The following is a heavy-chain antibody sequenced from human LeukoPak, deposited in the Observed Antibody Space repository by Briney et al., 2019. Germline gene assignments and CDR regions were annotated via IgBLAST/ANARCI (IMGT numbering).Heavy chain of an antibody. J-gene: IGHJ4*02. Sequence: GGSLRLSCAASGFTYGSYWMSWVHQAPGKELEWVANIKQDGSEKHYVDSVKGRFAISRDNAKNSLYLQMNSLRAEDTAVYYCAKDYDYVWGSYDSWGQGTLVTVSS. V-gene: IGHV3-7*03. D-gene: IGHD3-16*01. CDR3: AKDYDYVWGSYDS. CDR1: GFTYGSYW. CDR2: IKQDGSEK.